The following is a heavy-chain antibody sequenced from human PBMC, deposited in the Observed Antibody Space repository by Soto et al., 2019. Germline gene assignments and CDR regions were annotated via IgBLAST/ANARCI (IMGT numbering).Heavy chain of an antibody. J-gene: IGHJ5*02. V-gene: IGHV4-39*01. CDR2: IYYSGST. D-gene: IGHD6-19*01. Sequence: PSETLSLTCRVSGGSISSSSYFWGWIRQPPGKGLEWIGSIYYSGSTYYNPSLKSRVTVSVDTSKNQFSLKLSSVTAADTAVYYCARHRSPFWFDLWGQGTLVTVSS. CDR3: ARHRSPFWFDL. CDR1: GGSISSSSYF.